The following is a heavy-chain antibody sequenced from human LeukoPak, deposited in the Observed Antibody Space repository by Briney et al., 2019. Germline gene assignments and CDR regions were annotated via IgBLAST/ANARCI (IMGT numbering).Heavy chain of an antibody. CDR3: ARMGRIAVAGLDY. Sequence: SPSETLSLTCTVSGGSISSSSYYWGWIRQPPGKGLEWIGSIYYSGTTYYSPSLKSRVTISVDTSKNQFSLKLNSVTAADTAVYYCARMGRIAVAGLDYWGQGTLVTVSS. V-gene: IGHV4-39*07. CDR1: GGSISSSSYY. J-gene: IGHJ4*02. CDR2: IYYSGTT. D-gene: IGHD6-19*01.